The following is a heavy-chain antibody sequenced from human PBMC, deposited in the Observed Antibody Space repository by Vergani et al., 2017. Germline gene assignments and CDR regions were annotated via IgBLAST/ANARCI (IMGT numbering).Heavy chain of an antibody. D-gene: IGHD3-22*01. CDR2: ISGSGGSK. V-gene: IGHV3-23*01. CDR3: SKDHPRRDYCVSSGYYNY. CDR1: GFTFSSYA. J-gene: IGHJ4*02. Sequence: EVQLLESGGGLVQPGGSLRLSCAASGFTFSSYAMSWVRQAPGKGLEWVSTISGSGGSKYDADSVKGRFTISRDNTKNTLYPQMNRLRDEDTAVYYCSKDHPRRDYCVSSGYYNYWGQGTLVTVSS.